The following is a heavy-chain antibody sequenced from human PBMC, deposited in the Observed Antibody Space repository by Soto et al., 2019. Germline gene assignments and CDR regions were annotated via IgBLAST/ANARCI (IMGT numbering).Heavy chain of an antibody. J-gene: IGHJ4*02. Sequence: SVKVSCKALGNTFTYRYLHWVRQAPGQALEWMGWITPFNGDVHYAQKFQERVTITRDTSINTAYMRMSSPRSEDTAMYYCASGGAGSGPFTWELPDHWGQGTRVTVSS. CDR1: GNTFTYRY. CDR3: ASGGAGSGPFTWELPDH. D-gene: IGHD1-26*01. V-gene: IGHV1-45*02. CDR2: ITPFNGDV.